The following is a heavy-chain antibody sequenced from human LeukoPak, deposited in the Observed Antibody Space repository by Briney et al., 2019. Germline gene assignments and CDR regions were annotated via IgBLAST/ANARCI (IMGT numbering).Heavy chain of an antibody. CDR2: ISSSSTYV. CDR3: ARDWNIAAAPYYYYGMDV. Sequence: GGSLRLSCAASEFTLSSYNMNWVRQAPGKGLEWVSSISSSSTYVYYADSLKGRFTISRDNAKNSLYLQMNSLRAEGTAVYYCARDWNIAAAPYYYYGMDVWGQGTTVTVSS. D-gene: IGHD6-13*01. V-gene: IGHV3-21*01. J-gene: IGHJ6*02. CDR1: EFTLSSYN.